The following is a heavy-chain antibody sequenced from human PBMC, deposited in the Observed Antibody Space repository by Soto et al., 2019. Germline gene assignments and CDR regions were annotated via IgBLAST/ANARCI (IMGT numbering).Heavy chain of an antibody. J-gene: IGHJ3*01. CDR1: GGSISSSTYY. CDR3: ASSEGFSP. CDR2: IYYSGST. Sequence: QLQLQESGPGLVKPSETLSLTCAVSGGSISSSTYYWGWIRQPPGKGLEWIGRIYYSGSTYYNPSLKSRVIISVDTSKNQFSLKLNSVTAADTAVYYCASSEGFSPWGQGTMVTVSS. D-gene: IGHD3-10*01. V-gene: IGHV4-39*01.